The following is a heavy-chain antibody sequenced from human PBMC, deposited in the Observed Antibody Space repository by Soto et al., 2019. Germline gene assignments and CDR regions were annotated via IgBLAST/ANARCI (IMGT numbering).Heavy chain of an antibody. CDR3: ARVSSSIVVVPDYGMDV. D-gene: IGHD2-15*01. Sequence: QVQLVQSGVEVKKPGASVKVSCKASGYTFISHGIRWVRQAPGQGLEWLGWISGKNGNTNYAQKLQGRVTLTTDTSTSTAYMERRSLRSDDTAVYYCARVSSSIVVVPDYGMDVWGQGTTVTVSS. CDR1: GYTFISHG. J-gene: IGHJ6*02. CDR2: ISGKNGNT. V-gene: IGHV1-18*04.